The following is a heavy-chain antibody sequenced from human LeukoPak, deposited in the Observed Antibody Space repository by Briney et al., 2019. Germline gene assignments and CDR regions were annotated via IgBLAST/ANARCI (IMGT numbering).Heavy chain of an antibody. Sequence: SETLSLTCTVSGGSISSGDYYWSWIRQPPGKGLEWIGYIYYSGSTNYNPSLKSRVTISVDTSKNQFSLKLSSVTAADTAVYYCARSFRSETFDIWGQGTMVTVSS. CDR1: GGSISSGDYY. J-gene: IGHJ3*02. CDR2: IYYSGST. V-gene: IGHV4-61*08. CDR3: ARSFRSETFDI.